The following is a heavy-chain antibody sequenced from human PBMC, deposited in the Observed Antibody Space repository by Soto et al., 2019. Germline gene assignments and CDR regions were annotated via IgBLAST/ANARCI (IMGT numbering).Heavy chain of an antibody. CDR1: GYTFTNYG. V-gene: IGHV1-18*01. CDR2: ISAYNGNT. Sequence: QVQLVQSGAEVKKPGASVKVSCKASGYTFTNYGISWVRQAPGQGLEWMGWISAYNGNTNYAQKLQGRVTMSTGTTTSTAYMELRSLRTDGTAVYYCASDRGSSGLFDYWGQGTLVTVSS. CDR3: ASDRGSSGLFDY. D-gene: IGHD6-19*01. J-gene: IGHJ4*02.